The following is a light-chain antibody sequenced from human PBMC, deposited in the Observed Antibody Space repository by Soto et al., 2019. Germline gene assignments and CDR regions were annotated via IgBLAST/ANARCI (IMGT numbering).Light chain of an antibody. V-gene: IGKV3-15*01. CDR2: GAS. CDR1: QSVSTN. CDR3: QQYNNWPPFT. J-gene: IGKJ3*01. Sequence: DIVMTQSPATLSVSPGDRATLSCRASQSVSTNLAWYQQKPAQAPRLVIYGASTRATGIPDRFSGSGSGTEFTLTISSLQSEDFAVYYCQQYNNWPPFTFGPGTKVEIK.